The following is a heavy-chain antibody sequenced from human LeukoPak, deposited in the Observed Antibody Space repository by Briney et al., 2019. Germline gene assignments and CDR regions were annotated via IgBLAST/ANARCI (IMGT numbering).Heavy chain of an antibody. D-gene: IGHD1-26*01. CDR2: IYYSGST. Sequence: SETLSLTCTVSGGSNSSSSYYWGWIRQPPGKGLEWIGSIYYSGSTYYNPSLKSRVTISVDTSKNQFSLKLSSVTAADTAVYYCASSRIVGATLYYYYGMDVWGQGTTVTVSS. J-gene: IGHJ6*02. V-gene: IGHV4-39*01. CDR3: ASSRIVGATLYYYYGMDV. CDR1: GGSNSSSSYY.